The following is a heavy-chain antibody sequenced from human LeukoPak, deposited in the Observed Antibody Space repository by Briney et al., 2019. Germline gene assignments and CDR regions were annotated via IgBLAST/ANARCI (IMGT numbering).Heavy chain of an antibody. CDR2: ISSSSSTI. J-gene: IGHJ4*02. Sequence: GGSLRLSCAASGFTLSDYAMNWVRQAPGKGLEWVSYISSSSSTIYYADSVKGRFTISRDNAKNSLYLQMDSLRAEDTAVYYCARDPRFRDFDYWGQGTLVTVSS. D-gene: IGHD5-24*01. CDR3: ARDPRFRDFDY. CDR1: GFTLSDYA. V-gene: IGHV3-48*01.